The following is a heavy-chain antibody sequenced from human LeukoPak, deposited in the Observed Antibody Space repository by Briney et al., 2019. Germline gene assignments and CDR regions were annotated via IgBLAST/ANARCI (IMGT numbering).Heavy chain of an antibody. CDR2: ISGIGYST. V-gene: IGHV3-23*01. Sequence: PGGSLRLSCAASGFTFSTYRMNWVRQAPGKGLEWVSGISGIGYSTYSADSVKGRFTISRDNSKNTLYLQMNSLRAEDTAVYYCAPTEDPYYSDSSGYYYGYWGQGTLVTVSS. J-gene: IGHJ4*02. D-gene: IGHD3-22*01. CDR3: APTEDPYYSDSSGYYYGY. CDR1: GFTFSTYR.